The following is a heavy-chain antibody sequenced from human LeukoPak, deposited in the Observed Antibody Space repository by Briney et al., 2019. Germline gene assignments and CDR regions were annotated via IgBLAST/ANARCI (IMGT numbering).Heavy chain of an antibody. CDR1: GFTFDDYA. D-gene: IGHD4-17*01. CDR3: ANDIDGDYDTYNWFDP. CDR2: ISWNSGSI. V-gene: IGHV3-9*01. J-gene: IGHJ5*02. Sequence: HPGGSLRLSCAASGFTFDDYAMHWVRQAPGKGLEWVSGISWNSGSIGYADSVKGRFTISRDNAKNSLYLQMNSLRAEDTALYYCANDIDGDYDTYNWFDPWGQGTLVTVSS.